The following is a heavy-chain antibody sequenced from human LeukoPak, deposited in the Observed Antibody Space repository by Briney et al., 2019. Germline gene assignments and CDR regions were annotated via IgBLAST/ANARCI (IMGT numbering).Heavy chain of an antibody. V-gene: IGHV4-30-2*01. CDR1: GGSISSGGYS. J-gene: IGHJ3*02. Sequence: SSETLSLTCAVSGGSISSGGYSWSWIRQPPGRGLEWIGYIYHSGSTYYNPSLKSRVTISVDRSKNQFSLKLSSVTAADTAVYYCARGGVEYYGSGSYYWAFDIWGQGTMVTVSS. D-gene: IGHD3-10*01. CDR3: ARGGVEYYGSGSYYWAFDI. CDR2: IYHSGST.